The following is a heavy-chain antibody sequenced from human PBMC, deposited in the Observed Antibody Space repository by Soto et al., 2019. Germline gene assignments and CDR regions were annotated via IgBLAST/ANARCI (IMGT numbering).Heavy chain of an antibody. D-gene: IGHD3-22*01. J-gene: IGHJ1*01. CDR1: GCTFTSYY. CDR3: ARGAPNYYDSSGYIYFQH. CDR2: INPSGGST. Sequence: ASVKVSCKASGCTFTSYYMHWVRQAPGQGLEWMGIINPSGGSTSYAQKFQGRVTMTRDTSTSTVYMELSSLRSEDTAVYYCARGAPNYYDSSGYIYFQHWGQGTLVTVSS. V-gene: IGHV1-46*01.